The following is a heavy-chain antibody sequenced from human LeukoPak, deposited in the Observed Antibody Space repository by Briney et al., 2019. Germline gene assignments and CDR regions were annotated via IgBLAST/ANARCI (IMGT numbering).Heavy chain of an antibody. CDR1: GYNFISQW. J-gene: IGHJ4*02. D-gene: IGHD5-12*01. CDR2: IYPRDSDT. V-gene: IGHV5-51*06. CDR3: TSGPWGIHY. Sequence: GDSLNISCKASGYNFISQWIGWARQMPGKGLEWMGLIYPRDSDTRYSPSFQDQVTISADKSISTAYLQWNSLKASDTAMYYCTSGPWGIHYWGQGTLVTVSS.